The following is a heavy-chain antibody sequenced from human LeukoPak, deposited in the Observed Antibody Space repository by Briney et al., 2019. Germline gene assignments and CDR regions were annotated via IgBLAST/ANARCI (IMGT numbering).Heavy chain of an antibody. CDR1: GFTFSSYS. V-gene: IGHV3-48*02. J-gene: IGHJ4*02. D-gene: IGHD1-26*01. CDR2: ITASGTAM. CDR3: ASSGSYRFDY. Sequence: GGSLRLSCAASGFTFSSYSMNWVRQAPGKGLEWVSHITASGTAMFYADSVKGRFTISRDNAKNSLYLQMNSLRDEDAAVYYCASSGSYRFDYWGQGTLVTVSS.